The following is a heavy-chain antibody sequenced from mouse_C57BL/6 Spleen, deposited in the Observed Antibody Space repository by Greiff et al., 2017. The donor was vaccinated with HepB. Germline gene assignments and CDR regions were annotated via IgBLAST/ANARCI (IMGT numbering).Heavy chain of an antibody. CDR2: IYPGGGYT. CDR3: AGWTAHAPYYFDY. V-gene: IGHV1-63*01. Sequence: QVQLQQSGAELVRPGTSVKMSCKASGYTFTNYWIGWAKQRPGHGLEWIGDIYPGGGYTNYNEKFKGKATLTADKSSSTAYMQFSSLTSEDSAIYYCAGWTAHAPYYFDYWGQGTTLTVSS. J-gene: IGHJ2*01. CDR1: GYTFTNYW. D-gene: IGHD3-2*02.